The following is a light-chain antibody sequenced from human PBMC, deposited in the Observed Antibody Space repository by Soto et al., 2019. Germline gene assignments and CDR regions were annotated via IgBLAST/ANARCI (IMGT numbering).Light chain of an antibody. CDR3: SSYTSSITRYV. V-gene: IGLV2-14*01. Sequence: QSALTQPASVSGSPGQSITISCTGTSGDVGGYNYVSWYQQHPGKAPKLMIYDVSNRPSGVSTRFSGSKSGNTASLTISGLQAEDEADYYCSSYTSSITRYVFGTGTKLTVL. J-gene: IGLJ1*01. CDR1: SGDVGGYNY. CDR2: DVS.